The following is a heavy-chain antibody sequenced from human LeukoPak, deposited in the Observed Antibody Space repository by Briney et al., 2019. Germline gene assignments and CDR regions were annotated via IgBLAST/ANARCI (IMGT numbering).Heavy chain of an antibody. Sequence: ASVKVSCKASGYTFTSYDINWVRQATGQGLEWMGWMNPNSGNTGYAQKFQGRVTMTRNTSISTAYMELSSLRSEDTAVYYCARVKEYSSSWYSGIYSYDSWFDPWGQGTLVTVSS. CDR3: ARVKEYSSSWYSGIYSYDSWFDP. CDR2: MNPNSGNT. J-gene: IGHJ5*02. CDR1: GYTFTSYD. D-gene: IGHD6-13*01. V-gene: IGHV1-8*01.